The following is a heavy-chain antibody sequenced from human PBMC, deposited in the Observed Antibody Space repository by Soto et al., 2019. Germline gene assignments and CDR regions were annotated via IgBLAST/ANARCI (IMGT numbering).Heavy chain of an antibody. Sequence: SETLSLTCAVPGGSISMGGYSWSWIRQPPGKGLEWIGYIYHSGSTYYNPSLKSRVTISVDRSKNQFSLKLNSVTAADTAVYYCARMNYYDTSGYPFDYWGQGMMVTVSS. CDR1: GGSISMGGYS. CDR3: ARMNYYDTSGYPFDY. CDR2: IYHSGST. J-gene: IGHJ4*02. V-gene: IGHV4-30-2*02. D-gene: IGHD3-22*01.